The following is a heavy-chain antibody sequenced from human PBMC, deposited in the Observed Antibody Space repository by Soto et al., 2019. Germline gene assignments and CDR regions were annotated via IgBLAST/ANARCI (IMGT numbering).Heavy chain of an antibody. V-gene: IGHV3-23*01. D-gene: IGHD6-19*01. CDR1: GFTFSTYA. CDR2: ISGSGDST. CDR3: AKERSSGWSFDY. J-gene: IGHJ4*02. Sequence: EVQLLESGGGLVQPGGSLRLSCAASGFTFSTYAMNWVRQAPGKGLEWVSGISGSGDSTYYADSVKGRFTVSRDNSKNTLYLQMNSLRAEDTAVFYCAKERSSGWSFDYWGQGTLFTVSS.